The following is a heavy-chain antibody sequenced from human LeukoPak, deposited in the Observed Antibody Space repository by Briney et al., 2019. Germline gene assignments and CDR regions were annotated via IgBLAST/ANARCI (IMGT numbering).Heavy chain of an antibody. CDR2: ISAYNGNT. CDR1: GYTFTSYG. CDR3: ARKDYYYDSSGYYNFDY. D-gene: IGHD3-22*01. J-gene: IGHJ4*02. V-gene: IGHV1-18*01. Sequence: ASVTVSCKASGYTFTSYGISWVRQAPGQGLEWMGWISAYNGNTNYAQKLQGRVTMTTDTSTSTAYMELRSLRSDDTAVYYCARKDYYYDSSGYYNFDYWGQGTLVTVAS.